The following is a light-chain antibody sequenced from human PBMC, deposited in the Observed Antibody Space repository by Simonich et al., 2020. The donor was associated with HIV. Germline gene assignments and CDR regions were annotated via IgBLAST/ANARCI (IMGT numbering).Light chain of an antibody. Sequence: EIVMTQSPANLSVSPGERATLSCIASQSVSSDLDWYQHKPGQAPRLLSYGASTRATGIPARFSGSGSGTEFTLTISSMQSEDFAVYYCQQYNNWPPYTFAQGTKLEIK. V-gene: IGKV3-15*01. CDR3: QQYNNWPPYT. CDR2: GAS. CDR1: QSVSSD. J-gene: IGKJ2*01.